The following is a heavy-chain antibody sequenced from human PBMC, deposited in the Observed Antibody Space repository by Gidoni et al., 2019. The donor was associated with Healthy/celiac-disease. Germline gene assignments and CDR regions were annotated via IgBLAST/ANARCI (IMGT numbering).Heavy chain of an antibody. V-gene: IGHV3-23*01. J-gene: IGHJ4*02. CDR3: AKAPGYCSSTSCYDDY. D-gene: IGHD2-2*01. CDR2: IGGSGGST. Sequence: EVQLLASGGGWVQTGGSLSTSCAASGFTFSSYAMSWVRQAPGKGLEWVSAIGGSGGSTYSADSVKGRFTISRDNSKNTLSLQMNSLRAEDTAVYYCAKAPGYCSSTSCYDDYWGQGTLVTVSS. CDR1: GFTFSSYA.